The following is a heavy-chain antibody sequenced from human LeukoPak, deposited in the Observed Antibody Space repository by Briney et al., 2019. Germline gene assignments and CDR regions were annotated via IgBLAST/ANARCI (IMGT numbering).Heavy chain of an antibody. CDR3: ARVSGYSFWAPSDY. D-gene: IGHD5-18*01. CDR1: GFTFSSYS. V-gene: IGHV3-48*02. CDR2: ISSSSSTI. Sequence: GGSLRLSCGASGFTFSSYSMNWVRQAPGKGLEWVSYISSSSSTIYYADSVKGRFTISRDNAKNSLYLQMNSLRDEDTAVYYCARVSGYSFWAPSDYWGQGTLVTASS. J-gene: IGHJ4*02.